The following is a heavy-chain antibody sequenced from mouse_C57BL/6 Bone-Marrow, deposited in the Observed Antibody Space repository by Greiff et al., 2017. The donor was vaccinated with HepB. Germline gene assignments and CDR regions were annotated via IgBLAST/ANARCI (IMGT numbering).Heavy chain of an antibody. CDR2: IWSGGST. Sequence: VQLVESGPGLVQPSQSLSITCTVSGFSLTSYGVHWVRQSPGKGLEWLGVIWSGGSTDYNAAFISRLSISKDNSKSQVFFKMNSLQADDTAIYYCAGYGSSYDWYFDVWGTGTTVTVSS. CDR1: GFSLTSYG. V-gene: IGHV2-2*01. D-gene: IGHD1-1*01. CDR3: AGYGSSYDWYFDV. J-gene: IGHJ1*03.